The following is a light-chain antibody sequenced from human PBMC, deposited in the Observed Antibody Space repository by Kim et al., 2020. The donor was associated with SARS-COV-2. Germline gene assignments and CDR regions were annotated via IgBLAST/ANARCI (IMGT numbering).Light chain of an antibody. Sequence: QSALTQPASVSWSPGQSISISCTGTSSNIGSYNYVSWHQQHPGKAPKLMIYDVNKRPSGISSRFSGSKSGSTASLTISGLQAEDEADYYCSSFTTRSTLVFGGGTK. CDR2: DVN. J-gene: IGLJ3*02. V-gene: IGLV2-14*03. CDR3: SSFTTRSTLV. CDR1: SSNIGSYNY.